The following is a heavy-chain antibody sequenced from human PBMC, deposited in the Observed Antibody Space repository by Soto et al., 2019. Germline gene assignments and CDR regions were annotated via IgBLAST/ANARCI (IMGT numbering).Heavy chain of an antibody. V-gene: IGHV3-9*01. D-gene: IGHD6-13*01. CDR1: GFTFDDYA. CDR3: AKGKAAAGSWGYYFDY. J-gene: IGHJ4*02. Sequence: EVQLVESGGGLVQPGRSLRLSCVASGFTFDDYAMHWVRQAPRKGLEWVSGLSWNSGGIGYADSVKGQFTISRDNAKNSLYLQMNSLRAEDTALYYCAKGKAAAGSWGYYFDYWGQGTLVTVSS. CDR2: LSWNSGGI.